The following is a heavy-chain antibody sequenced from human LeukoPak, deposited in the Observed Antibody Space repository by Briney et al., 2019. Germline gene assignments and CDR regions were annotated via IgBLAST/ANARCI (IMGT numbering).Heavy chain of an antibody. V-gene: IGHV5-51*01. Sequence: GESLKISCKGSGYPFTDFWIAWVRQMPGKGLEGMGIIYPGDSDTRYSPSFQGQVTISADKSTTTAYLQWSTLKTSDTAIYFCARLADTTSWGQGTLVTVSS. CDR2: IYPGDSDT. CDR1: GYPFTDFW. D-gene: IGHD1-26*01. J-gene: IGHJ5*02. CDR3: ARLADTTS.